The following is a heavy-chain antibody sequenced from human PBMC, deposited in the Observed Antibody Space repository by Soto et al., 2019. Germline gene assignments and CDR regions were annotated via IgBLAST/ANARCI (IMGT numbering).Heavy chain of an antibody. V-gene: IGHV4-39*01. CDR1: GGSISSSSYY. Sequence: SETLSLTCTVSGGSISSSSYYWGWIRQPPGKGLEWIGSIYYSGSTYYNPSLKSRVTISVDTSKNQFSLKLSSVTAADTAVYYCRIAPRYYYYYGMDVWGQGTTVTVSS. D-gene: IGHD6-13*01. J-gene: IGHJ6*02. CDR2: IYYSGST. CDR3: RIAPRYYYYYGMDV.